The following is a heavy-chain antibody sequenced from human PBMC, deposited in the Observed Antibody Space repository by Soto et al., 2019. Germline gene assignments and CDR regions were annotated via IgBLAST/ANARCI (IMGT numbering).Heavy chain of an antibody. CDR2: IYGGGTT. J-gene: IGHJ4*02. V-gene: IGHV3-53*01. CDR1: WFAGSSKY. CDR3: VQTTGWPGFDF. Sequence: EVQLVESGGGLIQPGGSLRISCAASWFAGSSKYMTWVRQAPGKGLEGVSVIYGGGTTYYADSVKGRFTISRDTSKNTLYLQMNSLRAEDTAVYYCVQTTGWPGFDFWGQGTLVTVSS. D-gene: IGHD6-19*01.